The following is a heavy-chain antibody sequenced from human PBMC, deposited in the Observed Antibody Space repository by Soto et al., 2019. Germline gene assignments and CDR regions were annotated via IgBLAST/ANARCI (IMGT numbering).Heavy chain of an antibody. D-gene: IGHD2-21*02. V-gene: IGHV1-24*01. CDR1: GYTLTELS. CDR3: ATGVWVVTAPTYYYYGMDV. CDR2: FDPEDGET. J-gene: IGHJ6*02. Sequence: GASVKVSCKVSGYTLTELSMHWVRQAPGKGLEWMGGFDPEDGETIYAQKFQGRVTMTEDTSTDTAYMELSSLRSEDTAVYYCATGVWVVTAPTYYYYGMDVWGQGTTVTVSS.